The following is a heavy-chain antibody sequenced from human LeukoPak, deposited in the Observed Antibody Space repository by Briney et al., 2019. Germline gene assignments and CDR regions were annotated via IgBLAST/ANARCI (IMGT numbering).Heavy chain of an antibody. CDR3: ARGAPLSIFGVGGAFGI. D-gene: IGHD3-3*01. V-gene: IGHV1-69*04. J-gene: IGHJ3*02. Sequence: ASVKVSCKASGGTFSSYAISWVRQAPGQGLEWMGRIIPILGIANYAQKFQGRVTITADKSTSTAYMELSSLRSEDTAVYYCARGAPLSIFGVGGAFGIWGQGTMVTVSS. CDR2: IIPILGIA. CDR1: GGTFSSYA.